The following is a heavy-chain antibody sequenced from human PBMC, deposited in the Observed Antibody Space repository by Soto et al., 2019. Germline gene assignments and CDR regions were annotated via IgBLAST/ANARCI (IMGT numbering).Heavy chain of an antibody. J-gene: IGHJ6*03. CDR2: IIPILGIA. V-gene: IGHV1-69*04. Sequence: ASVKVSCKASGGTFSSYTISWVRQAPGQGLEWMGRIIPILGIANYAQKFQGRVTITADKSTSTAYMELSSLRSEDTAVYYCARDGDPVTTYYYYYMDVWGKGTTVTVSS. CDR1: GGTFSSYT. CDR3: ARDGDPVTTYYYYYMDV. D-gene: IGHD4-4*01.